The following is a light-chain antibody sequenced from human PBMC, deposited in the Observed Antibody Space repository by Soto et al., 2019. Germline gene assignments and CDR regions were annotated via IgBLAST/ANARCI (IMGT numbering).Light chain of an antibody. CDR3: THRGQRPRT. CDR2: GAS. CDR1: QSVSSF. Sequence: EIVLTQSPATLSLSPGERATLSCRASQSVSSFLAWYQQKPGQAPRLLIYGASNRASGIPDRFSGSGSGKDFTLIISRLQPEDFAVYYCTHRGQRPRTFGQGTKVEI. V-gene: IGKV3-11*01. J-gene: IGKJ2*01.